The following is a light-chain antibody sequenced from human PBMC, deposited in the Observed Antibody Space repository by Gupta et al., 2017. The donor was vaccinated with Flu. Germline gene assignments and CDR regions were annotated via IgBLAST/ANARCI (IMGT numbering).Light chain of an antibody. CDR3: QQAHSFPST. CDR1: QFINTY. Sequence: PSSVSASVGDRVTITCRARQFINTYLAWYHQKPGRAPKFLIYDGSTLQSGVPSRFSGSGSGTEFTLTINNLQPEDFGTYYCQQAHSFPSTFGQGTKVEIK. CDR2: DGS. J-gene: IGKJ2*01. V-gene: IGKV1-12*02.